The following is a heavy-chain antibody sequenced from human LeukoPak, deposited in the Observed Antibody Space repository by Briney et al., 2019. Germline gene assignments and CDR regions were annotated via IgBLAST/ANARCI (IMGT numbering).Heavy chain of an antibody. J-gene: IGHJ3*02. CDR2: IIPIFGTA. D-gene: IGHD2-21*02. V-gene: IGHV1-69*05. CDR3: ARVVTWGAFDI. Sequence: SVKVSCKASGGTFSSYAISWVRQAPGQGLEWMGGIIPIFGTANYAQKFQGRVTMTRNTSISTAYMELSSLRSEDTAVYYCARVVTWGAFDIWGQGTMVTVSS. CDR1: GGTFSSYA.